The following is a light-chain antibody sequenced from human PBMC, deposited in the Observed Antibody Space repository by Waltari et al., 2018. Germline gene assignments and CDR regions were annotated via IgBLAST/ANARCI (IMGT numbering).Light chain of an antibody. Sequence: QSALTQPRSVSGSPGQSVTISCTKTNSDIDPFNYVSWYQQHPAKAPKLVIYDVRGRPSGVPDRFPGSRSGNTASLISSGLQPEDEADYYCSSFPGGSLVFGGGTELTVL. CDR2: DVR. J-gene: IGLJ2*01. V-gene: IGLV2-11*01. CDR1: NSDIDPFNY. CDR3: SSFPGGSLV.